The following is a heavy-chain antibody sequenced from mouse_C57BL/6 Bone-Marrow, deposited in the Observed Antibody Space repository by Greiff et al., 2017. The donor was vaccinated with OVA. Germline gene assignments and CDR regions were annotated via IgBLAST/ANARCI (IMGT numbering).Heavy chain of an antibody. Sequence: VKLMESGAELARPGASVKLSCKASGYTFTSYGISWVKQRTGQGLEWIGEIYPRSGNTYYNEKFKGKATLTADKSSSTAYMELRSLTSEDSAVYFCARTAFLYYFDYWGQGTTLTVSS. D-gene: IGHD1-2*01. CDR2: IYPRSGNT. CDR1: GYTFTSYG. CDR3: ARTAFLYYFDY. V-gene: IGHV1-81*01. J-gene: IGHJ2*01.